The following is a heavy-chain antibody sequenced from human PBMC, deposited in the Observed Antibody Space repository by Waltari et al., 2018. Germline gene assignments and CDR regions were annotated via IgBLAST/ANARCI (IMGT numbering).Heavy chain of an antibody. V-gene: IGHV3-72*01. D-gene: IGHD3-3*01. J-gene: IGHJ6*02. Sequence: VESGGDLVQPGGSLRLSCAGFVFNFADNYIDWVRQAPGKGLEWVGRSRNKLNSYTTEYAASVKDRFTISRDDSKSSVFLQMNSLKTEDTAVYYCARDPLGVRATLDYYYYGMDVWGQGTMVTVSS. CDR1: VFNFADNY. CDR3: ARDPLGVRATLDYYYYGMDV. CDR2: SRNKLNSYTT.